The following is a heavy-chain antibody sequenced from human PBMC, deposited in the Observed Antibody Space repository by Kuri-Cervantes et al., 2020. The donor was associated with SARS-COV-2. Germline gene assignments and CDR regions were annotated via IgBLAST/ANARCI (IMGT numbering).Heavy chain of an antibody. Sequence: GGSLRLSCAASGFTFSSYGMHWVRQAPGKGLEWAAVISYDGSNKYYADSVKGRFTISRDNSKNTLYLQMNSLRAEDTAVYYCAREEDSSSSSLFDYWGQGTLVTVSS. V-gene: IGHV3-30*03. CDR2: ISYDGSNK. CDR1: GFTFSSYG. J-gene: IGHJ4*02. CDR3: AREEDSSSSSLFDY. D-gene: IGHD6-6*01.